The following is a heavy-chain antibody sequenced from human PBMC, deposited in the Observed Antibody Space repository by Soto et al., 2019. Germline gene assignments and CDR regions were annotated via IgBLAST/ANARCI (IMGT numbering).Heavy chain of an antibody. CDR2: MNPNSGNT. Sequence: GASVKVSCKASGYTFTSYDINWVRQATGQGLEWMGWMNPNSGNTGYAQKFQGRATMTRNTSISTAYMELSSLRSEDTAVYYCARAYRNSHYYYYMDVWGKGTTVTVSS. CDR1: GYTFTSYD. CDR3: ARAYRNSHYYYYMDV. V-gene: IGHV1-8*01. D-gene: IGHD4-4*01. J-gene: IGHJ6*03.